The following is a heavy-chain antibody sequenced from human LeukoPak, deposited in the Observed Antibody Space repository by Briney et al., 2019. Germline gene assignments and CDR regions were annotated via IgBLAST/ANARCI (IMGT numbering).Heavy chain of an antibody. CDR1: GGSISTSNYY. CDR3: ARAYGSSWYSLQGRRNWFDP. D-gene: IGHD6-13*01. CDR2: IFYSGST. V-gene: IGHV4-39*07. J-gene: IGHJ5*02. Sequence: PSETLSLTCTVSGGSISTSNYYWGWIRQPPGKGLEWIGNIFYSGSTYYSPSLKSRVTISLDTSRNQFSLKLSSVTAADTAVYYCARAYGSSWYSLQGRRNWFDPWGQGTLVTVSS.